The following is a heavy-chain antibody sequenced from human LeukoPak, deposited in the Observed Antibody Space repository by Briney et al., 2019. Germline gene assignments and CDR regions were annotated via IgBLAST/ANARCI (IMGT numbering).Heavy chain of an antibody. J-gene: IGHJ4*02. CDR3: ARGGPAQDPRVFFFDY. CDR1: GGSISRYY. V-gene: IGHV4-59*01. D-gene: IGHD2-2*01. CDR2: IYYSGST. Sequence: PSETLSLTCTVSGGSISRYYWSWIRQPPGKGLEWLGYIYYSGSTNYNPSLKNRVTISVDTSKNQFSLKLSSVTAADTAVYYCARGGPAQDPRVFFFDYWGQGTLVTVSS.